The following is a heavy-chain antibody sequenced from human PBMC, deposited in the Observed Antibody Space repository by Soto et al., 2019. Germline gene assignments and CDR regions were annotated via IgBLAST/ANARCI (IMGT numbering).Heavy chain of an antibody. Sequence: SVKVSCKASGGTFANYGISWLRQAPGQGLESMGGTIPIFDTPHSAQKFRDRVTITADATITAYMELTSLTSEHPPTYYCARNREDGSRTKYNWFESWEQGSL. J-gene: IGHJ5*02. D-gene: IGHD3-10*01. CDR3: ARNREDGSRTKYNWFES. CDR2: TIPIFDTP. CDR1: GGTFANYG. V-gene: IGHV1-69*13.